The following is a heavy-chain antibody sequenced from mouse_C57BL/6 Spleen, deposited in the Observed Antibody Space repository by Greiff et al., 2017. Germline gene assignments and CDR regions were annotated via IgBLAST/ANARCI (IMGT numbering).Heavy chain of an antibody. J-gene: IGHJ3*01. CDR1: GYSITSGYY. V-gene: IGHV3-6*01. CDR3: ASGYDEGFAY. Sequence: EVQLQESGPGLVKPSQSLSLTCSVTGYSITSGYYWNWIRQFPGNKLEWMGYISYDGSNNYNPSLKNRISITRDTSKNQFFLKLNSVTTEDTATYYCASGYDEGFAYWGQGTLVTVSA. CDR2: ISYDGSN. D-gene: IGHD2-2*01.